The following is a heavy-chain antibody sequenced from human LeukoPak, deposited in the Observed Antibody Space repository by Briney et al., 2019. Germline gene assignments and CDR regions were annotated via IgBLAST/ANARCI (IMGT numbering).Heavy chain of an antibody. V-gene: IGHV3-23*01. CDR1: GFTFSSYA. D-gene: IGHD2-15*01. CDR3: AKDRAVVVVAATDY. J-gene: IGHJ4*02. Sequence: GGSLRLSCAASGFTFSSYAMHWVRQAPGKGLEWVSTIGATGTNSYYADSVKGRFTISRDNSKNTLHLQMNSLRAEDTAVYYCAKDRAVVVVAATDYWGQGTLVTASS. CDR2: IGATGTNS.